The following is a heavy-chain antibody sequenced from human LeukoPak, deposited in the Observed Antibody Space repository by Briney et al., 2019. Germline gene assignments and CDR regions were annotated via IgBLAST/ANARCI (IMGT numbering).Heavy chain of an antibody. D-gene: IGHD2-2*01. Sequence: TSETLSLTCTVSGDSISHSYWSWIRQPPGKGLEWIGEINHSGSTNYNPSLKSRVTISVDTSKNQFSLKLSSVTAADTAVYYCAASQRYCSSTSYYADAFDIWGQGTMVTVSS. J-gene: IGHJ3*02. CDR2: INHSGST. V-gene: IGHV4-34*01. CDR1: GDSISHSY. CDR3: AASQRYCSSTSYYADAFDI.